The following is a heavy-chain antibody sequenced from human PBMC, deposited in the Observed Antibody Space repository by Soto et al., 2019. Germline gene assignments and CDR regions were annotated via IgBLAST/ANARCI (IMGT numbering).Heavy chain of an antibody. D-gene: IGHD6-6*01. CDR1: GVSFSGYY. V-gene: IGHV4-34*01. J-gene: IGHJ4*02. Sequence: SETLSLTCAVYGVSFSGYYWSWIRQPPGKGLEWIGEINHSGSTNYNPSLKSRVTISVDTSKNQFSLKLSSVTAADTAVYYCARGRRRAARGYFDYWGQGTLVTVSS. CDR3: ARGRRRAARGYFDY. CDR2: INHSGST.